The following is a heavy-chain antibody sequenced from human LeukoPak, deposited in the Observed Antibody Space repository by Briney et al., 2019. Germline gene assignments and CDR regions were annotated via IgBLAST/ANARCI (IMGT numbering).Heavy chain of an antibody. CDR3: AKAGVQLWSPAGDY. CDR2: LSGSGVYT. CDR1: GFTFSSYA. D-gene: IGHD5-18*01. V-gene: IGHV3-23*01. Sequence: GGSLRLSCAASGFTFSSYAMSWVRQAPGRGLEWVSGLSGSGVYTYYADSVKGRFTTSRDNSKNTLFLQLNRLRAEDTAMYYCAKAGVQLWSPAGDYWGQGTLVTVSS. J-gene: IGHJ4*02.